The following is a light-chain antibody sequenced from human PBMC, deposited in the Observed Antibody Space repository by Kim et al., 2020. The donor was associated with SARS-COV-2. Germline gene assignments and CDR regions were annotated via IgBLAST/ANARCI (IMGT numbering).Light chain of an antibody. Sequence: DIQMTQSPSTLSASVGDRVTITCRASQSLGIGLAWYQQKPGKAPKVLIYKASSLERGVPSRFSGSGSGTEFTLTISSLQPDDFAAYYCQAYNHYPYTLGQGTKLEI. CDR1: QSLGIG. CDR2: KAS. V-gene: IGKV1-5*03. CDR3: QAYNHYPYT. J-gene: IGKJ2*01.